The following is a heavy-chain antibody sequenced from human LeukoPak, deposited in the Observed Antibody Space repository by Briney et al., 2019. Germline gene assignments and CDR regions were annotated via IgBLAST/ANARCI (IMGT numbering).Heavy chain of an antibody. CDR1: GFTFSKYW. J-gene: IGHJ4*02. V-gene: IGHV3-74*01. Sequence: PGGSLRLSCEDSGFTFSKYWVHWVRQAPGKGLVWVSRIRSDGGATDYADSVKGRFTISRDNAKNTLYLQMNSLRVEDTALYYCTRDWRNKAFDYWGQGTLVTVSS. D-gene: IGHD3-3*01. CDR3: TRDWRNKAFDY. CDR2: IRSDGGAT.